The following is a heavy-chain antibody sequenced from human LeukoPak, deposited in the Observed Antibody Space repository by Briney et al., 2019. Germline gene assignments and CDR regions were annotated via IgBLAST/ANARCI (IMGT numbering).Heavy chain of an antibody. Sequence: PFETLCLSRTVSGGSISNYYCSWIRQPPGKGLEWIGYIYYSGNTNYNPSLKSRVTISVDTSKNQFSLKLNSVTAADTAVYYCARVRYCSTNRCSDREFDNWGQGTLVTVSS. CDR3: ARVRYCSTNRCSDREFDN. D-gene: IGHD6-19*01. CDR1: GGSISNYY. V-gene: IGHV4-59*01. CDR2: IYYSGNT. J-gene: IGHJ4*02.